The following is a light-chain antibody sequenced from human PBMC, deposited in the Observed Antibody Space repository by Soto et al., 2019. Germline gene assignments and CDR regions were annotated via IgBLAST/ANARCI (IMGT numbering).Light chain of an antibody. CDR2: GAS. CDR3: QQYNNWPRS. J-gene: IGKJ1*01. CDR1: QSGSSN. Sequence: DIVMTQSPATLSVSPGERATLSCRASQSGSSNLAWYQQKPGQAPRLLIYGASTRATGIPARFSVSGSGTDFTLTISSLQSEDFAVYYCQQYNNWPRSFGQGTKVEIK. V-gene: IGKV3-15*01.